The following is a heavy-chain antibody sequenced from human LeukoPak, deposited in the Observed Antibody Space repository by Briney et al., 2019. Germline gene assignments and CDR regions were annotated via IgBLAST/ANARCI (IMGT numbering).Heavy chain of an antibody. D-gene: IGHD6-13*01. J-gene: IGHJ5*02. CDR1: GGSFSGYY. CDR2: IKHSGST. V-gene: IGHV4-34*01. Sequence: SETLSLTCAVYGGSFSGYYWSWIRQPPGKGLEWIGEIKHSGSTNYNPSLKSRVTISVDTSKNQFSLKLSSVTAADTAVYYCAREYGPIAALFNWFDPRGQGTLVTVSS. CDR3: AREYGPIAALFNWFDP.